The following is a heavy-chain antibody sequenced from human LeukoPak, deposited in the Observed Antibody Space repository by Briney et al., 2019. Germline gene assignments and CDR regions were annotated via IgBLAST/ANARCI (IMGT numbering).Heavy chain of an antibody. J-gene: IGHJ4*02. CDR2: ISYDGSNK. Sequence: GESLRLSCAASGFTFSSYGMHWVRQAPGKGLEWVAVISYDGSNKYYADSVKGRFTISRDNSKNTLYLQMNSLRAEDTAVYYCAKSPRRRYYLDYWGQGTLVTVSS. D-gene: IGHD3-16*02. CDR3: AKSPRRRYYLDY. CDR1: GFTFSSYG. V-gene: IGHV3-30*18.